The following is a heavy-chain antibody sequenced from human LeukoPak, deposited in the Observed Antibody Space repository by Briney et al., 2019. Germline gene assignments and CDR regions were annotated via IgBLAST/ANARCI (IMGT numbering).Heavy chain of an antibody. J-gene: IGHJ4*02. CDR1: GFTFGDYT. CDR2: IGDRSHGGTT. V-gene: IGHV3-49*04. Sequence: GRSLRPSCTASGFTFGDYTMTWVRQAPGKGLEWVGFIGDRSHGGTTAYAASVQGRFTISRDDSKNIAYLHMNSLKTDDTAVYYCARGYYYGSSYYDGDYWGRGTLLTVSS. D-gene: IGHD3-22*01. CDR3: ARGYYYGSSYYDGDY.